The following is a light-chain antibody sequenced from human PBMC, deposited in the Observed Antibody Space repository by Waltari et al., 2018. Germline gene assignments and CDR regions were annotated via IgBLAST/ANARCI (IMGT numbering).Light chain of an antibody. CDR3: QQTYSTPRT. V-gene: IGKV1-39*01. Sequence: DIQMTQSPSSLSASVGDRVTIPCRASQSISNYLNWYQQKPGEAPKLLIYAASSLQRGVPSRFSGSGSGTDFTLTISSLQPEDFATYYCQQTYSTPRTFGQGAKVDSK. CDR2: AAS. J-gene: IGKJ1*01. CDR1: QSISNY.